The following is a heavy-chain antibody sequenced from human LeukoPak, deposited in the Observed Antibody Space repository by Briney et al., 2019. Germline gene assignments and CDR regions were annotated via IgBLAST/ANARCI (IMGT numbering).Heavy chain of an antibody. V-gene: IGHV3-23*01. CDR3: AAPDRRKDAFDI. D-gene: IGHD1-14*01. J-gene: IGHJ3*02. CDR2: GSGAVT. Sequence: GGSLRLSCATSGFTFSDYAMTWVRQAPGKGLEWVSSGSGAVTYHADSVKGRFTMSRDNSKNTLYLQMNSLRAEDTAVYYCAAPDRRKDAFDIWGQGTLVTVSS. CDR1: GFTFSDYA.